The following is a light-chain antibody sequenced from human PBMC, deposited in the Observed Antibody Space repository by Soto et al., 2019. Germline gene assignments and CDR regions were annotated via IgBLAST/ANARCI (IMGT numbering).Light chain of an antibody. Sequence: EIVLTQSPATLSLSLGERATLTCRASQSVNIYLAWYQQKPGHAPRLLIYDASNRATGIPARFSGSGSGTDFTLTISSLEPEDIAVYYCQQRSNWRVTFGGGTKVDI. V-gene: IGKV3-11*01. CDR2: DAS. CDR1: QSVNIY. CDR3: QQRSNWRVT. J-gene: IGKJ4*01.